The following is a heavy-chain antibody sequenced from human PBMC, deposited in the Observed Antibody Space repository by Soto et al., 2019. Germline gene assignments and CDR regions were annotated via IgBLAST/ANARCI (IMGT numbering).Heavy chain of an antibody. Sequence: VGSLRLSCAASGFTFSSYGMHWVRQTPAKGLEWVAVISYDGYNKYYADSVKGRFIISRDNSKNTLYLQMNGLRAEDTAVYYCAKSYYYDSSGSIMDVWGQGTTVTVSS. J-gene: IGHJ6*02. V-gene: IGHV3-30*18. CDR3: AKSYYYDSSGSIMDV. D-gene: IGHD3-22*01. CDR1: GFTFSSYG. CDR2: ISYDGYNK.